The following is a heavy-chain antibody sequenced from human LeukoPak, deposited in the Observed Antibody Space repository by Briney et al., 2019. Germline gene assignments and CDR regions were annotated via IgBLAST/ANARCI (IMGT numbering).Heavy chain of an antibody. CDR3: ARTGGHFGAHYFDY. V-gene: IGHV4-38-2*02. CDR2: IFHTGST. CDR1: GDSISSGNY. Sequence: PSETLSLTCTVSGDSISSGNYWGWIRQPPGKGLEWIGSIFHTGSTYFNLSLKSRVTISVDTSKNQFSLKLSSVTAADTAVYYCARTGGHFGAHYFDYWGQGTLVTVSS. J-gene: IGHJ4*02. D-gene: IGHD3-3*01.